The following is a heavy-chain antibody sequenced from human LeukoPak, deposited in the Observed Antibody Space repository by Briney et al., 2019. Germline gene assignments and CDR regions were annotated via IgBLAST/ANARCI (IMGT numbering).Heavy chain of an antibody. CDR3: ARDRGDYDSSGYYGYFDY. J-gene: IGHJ4*02. CDR2: IYYSGST. D-gene: IGHD3-22*01. CDR1: GXSIRSHY. V-gene: IGHV4-59*11. Sequence: KPSETLSLTFTVSGXSIRSHYWSWIRQPPGKVLEWIGYIYYSGSTNYNPSLKSRVTISVDTSKNQFSLKLSSVTAADTAVYYCARDRGDYDSSGYYGYFDYWGQGALVTVSS.